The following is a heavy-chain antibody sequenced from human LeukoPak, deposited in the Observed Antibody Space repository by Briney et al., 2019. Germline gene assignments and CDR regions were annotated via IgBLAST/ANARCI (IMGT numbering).Heavy chain of an antibody. J-gene: IGHJ5*02. CDR3: ARLGSYDYDFWSGYPNWFDP. CDR1: GGSISSYY. D-gene: IGHD3-3*01. CDR2: IYYSGST. V-gene: IGHV4-59*04. Sequence: SETLSLTCTVSGGSISSYYWSWIRQPPGKGLEWIGYIYYSGSTYYNPSLKSRVTISVDTSKNQFSLKLSSVTAADTAVYYCARLGSYDYDFWSGYPNWFDPWGQGTLVTVSS.